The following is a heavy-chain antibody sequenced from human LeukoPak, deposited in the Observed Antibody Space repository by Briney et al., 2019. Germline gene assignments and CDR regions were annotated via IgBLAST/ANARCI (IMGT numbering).Heavy chain of an antibody. D-gene: IGHD2-2*01. J-gene: IGHJ4*02. CDR2: IWYDGSNK. CDR1: GFTFSSYG. CDR3: ARGYCSSTSCYFDY. V-gene: IGHV3-33*01. Sequence: PGRSLRLSCAASGFTFSSYGMHWVRQAPGKGLEWVAVIWYDGSNKYYADSVKGRFTISRDNAKNSLYLQMNSLRAEDTALYYCARGYCSSTSCYFDYWGQGTLVTVSS.